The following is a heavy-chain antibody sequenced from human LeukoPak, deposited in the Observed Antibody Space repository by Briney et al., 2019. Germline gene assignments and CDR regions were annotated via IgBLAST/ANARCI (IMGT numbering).Heavy chain of an antibody. J-gene: IGHJ3*02. CDR3: AHSFLRYFDWQHDAFDI. CDR2: IYWDDDK. CDR1: GFSLSTSGVG. Sequence: SGPTLVKPTQTLTLTCTFSGFSLSTSGVGVGWIRQPPGKALEWLALIYWDDDKLYSPSLKSRLTITKDTSKNQVVLTMTNMDPVDTATYYCAHSFLRYFDWQHDAFDIWGQGTMVTVSS. D-gene: IGHD3-9*01. V-gene: IGHV2-5*02.